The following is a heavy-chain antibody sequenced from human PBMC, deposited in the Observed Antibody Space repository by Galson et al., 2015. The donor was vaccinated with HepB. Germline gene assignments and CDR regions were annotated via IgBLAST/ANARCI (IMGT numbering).Heavy chain of an antibody. CDR3: TRDLSVRFDY. Sequence: CAISGDSVSSHSAAWNWIRQSPSRGLEWLGRTFYRSMWKNDYAIFVSGRITINPDTSENQFSLQLNSVTPEDTAVYYCTRDLSVRFDYWGQGTMVTVSS. CDR1: GDSVSSHSAA. V-gene: IGHV6-1*01. CDR2: TFYRSMWKN. J-gene: IGHJ4*02.